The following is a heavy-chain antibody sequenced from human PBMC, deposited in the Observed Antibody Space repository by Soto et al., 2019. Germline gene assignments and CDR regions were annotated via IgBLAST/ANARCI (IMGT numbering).Heavy chain of an antibody. J-gene: IGHJ6*02. Sequence: QVQLVQSGAEVKKPGSSVKVSCKASGGTFSSYAISWVRQAPGQGLEWMGGIIPIFGTANYAQKCQGRVTITADECTSTAYMELSSLRSEDTAVYYCARGYTPRYSSGWYVPYYYYYYGMDVWGQGTTVTVSS. CDR2: IIPIFGTA. CDR1: GGTFSSYA. D-gene: IGHD6-19*01. CDR3: ARGYTPRYSSGWYVPYYYYYYGMDV. V-gene: IGHV1-69*01.